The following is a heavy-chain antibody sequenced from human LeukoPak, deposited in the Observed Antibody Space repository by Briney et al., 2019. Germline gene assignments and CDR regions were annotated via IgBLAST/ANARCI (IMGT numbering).Heavy chain of an antibody. Sequence: SETLSLTCTVSGGSISSYYWSWIRQPPGKGLEWIGYIYYSGSTNYNPSLKSRVTISVDTSENQFSLKLSSVTAADTAVYYCASQTSEAAAGQNWFDPWGQGTLVTVSS. V-gene: IGHV4-59*01. CDR2: IYYSGST. J-gene: IGHJ5*02. CDR3: ASQTSEAAAGQNWFDP. CDR1: GGSISSYY. D-gene: IGHD6-13*01.